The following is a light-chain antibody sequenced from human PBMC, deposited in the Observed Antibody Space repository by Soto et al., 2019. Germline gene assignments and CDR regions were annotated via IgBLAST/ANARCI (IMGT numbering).Light chain of an antibody. CDR2: DVS. Sequence: QSALTQPASVSGSPGQSVTISCHGIDFGGYNYVSWYQQHPGKAPKLMIYDVSNRPSGVSNRFSGSKSGNTASLTISGLQVEDEADYYCSSYTNSNTLVFGTGTKVTGL. V-gene: IGLV2-14*01. J-gene: IGLJ1*01. CDR3: SSYTNSNTLV. CDR1: IDFGGYNY.